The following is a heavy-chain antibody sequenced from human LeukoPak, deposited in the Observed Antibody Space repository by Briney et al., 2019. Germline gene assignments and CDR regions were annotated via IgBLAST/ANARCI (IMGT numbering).Heavy chain of an antibody. CDR1: GGSISSSNW. CDR2: IYHSGST. CDR3: ARGGDSSGFYYYFDY. J-gene: IGHJ4*02. D-gene: IGHD3-22*01. Sequence: SETLSLTCAVSGGSISSSNWWSWVRQPPGKGLEWIGEIYHSGSTNYNPSLKSRVTISVDRSKNQFSLKLTSVTAADTAVYYCARGGDSSGFYYYFDYWGQGTLVTVSS. V-gene: IGHV4-4*02.